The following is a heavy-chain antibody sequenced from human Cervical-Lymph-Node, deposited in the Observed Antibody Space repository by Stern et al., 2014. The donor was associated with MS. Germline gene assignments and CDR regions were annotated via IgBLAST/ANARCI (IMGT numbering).Heavy chain of an antibody. CDR2: SYPGDCDT. CDR1: GYSFTSYW. V-gene: IGHV5-51*01. CDR3: ARVDGTVSVDY. Sequence: VQLEQSGAEVKKPGESLKISCKGSGYSFTSYWIGWVRQMPGKGLEWMGVSYPGDCDTRYSPFFQAQVTTTADKSISPAYLQWSSLKASDTAMYYCARVDGTVSVDYWGQGTLVTVSS. J-gene: IGHJ4*02. D-gene: IGHD3/OR15-3a*01.